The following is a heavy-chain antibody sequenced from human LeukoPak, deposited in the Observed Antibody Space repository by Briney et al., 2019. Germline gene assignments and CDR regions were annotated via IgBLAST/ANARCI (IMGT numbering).Heavy chain of an antibody. CDR2: MNPNSGNT. V-gene: IGHV1-8*01. CDR1: GYTFTSYD. Sequence: ASVKVSCKASGYTFTSYDINWVRQATGQGLEWMGWMNPNSGNTGYAQKFQGRVTMTRNTSISTAYMELSSLRSEETAVYYCALLTVTTDYYYYGMDVWGQGTAVTVSS. J-gene: IGHJ6*02. CDR3: ALLTVTTDYYYYGMDV. D-gene: IGHD4-17*01.